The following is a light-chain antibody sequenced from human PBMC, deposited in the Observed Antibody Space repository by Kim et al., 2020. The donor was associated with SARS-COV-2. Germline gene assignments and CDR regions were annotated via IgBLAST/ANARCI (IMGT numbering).Light chain of an antibody. Sequence: ALGQTVRITCQGDSLRSYYASWYQQKPGHAPVLVIYGKNNRPSGIPDRFSGSSSGNTASLTITGAHAEDEADYYCNSRDSSGNHWVFGGGTQLTVL. V-gene: IGLV3-19*01. CDR1: SLRSYY. CDR2: GKN. J-gene: IGLJ3*02. CDR3: NSRDSSGNHWV.